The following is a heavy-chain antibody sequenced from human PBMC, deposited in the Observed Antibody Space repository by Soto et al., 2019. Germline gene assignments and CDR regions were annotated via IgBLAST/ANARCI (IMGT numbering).Heavy chain of an antibody. CDR2: ISYDVST. J-gene: IGHJ5*01. CDR3: ARHVTYSSPWSFPWFDT. D-gene: IGHD6-13*01. Sequence: SETLSLTCTVSGGAMSSNHNYWGWIRQPPGKGLEWTGSISYDVSTCQRESVKSRDTRSVDTSKRHFSPKLPPLTGADTAVYYCARHVTYSSPWSFPWFDTWGPGTMVTVSS. V-gene: IGHV4-39*01. CDR1: GGAMSSNHNY.